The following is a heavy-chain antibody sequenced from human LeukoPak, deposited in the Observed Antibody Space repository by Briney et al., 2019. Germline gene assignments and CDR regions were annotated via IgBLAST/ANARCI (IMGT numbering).Heavy chain of an antibody. Sequence: PGGSLRLSCAASGFTFSSYAMSWVRQAPGKGLEWVSAISGSGGNTYYADSVKGRFTISRDNSKNTLCLQMNSLRAEDTAVYYCAKDVAAAGTGPGGQGTLVTVSS. J-gene: IGHJ4*02. CDR1: GFTFSSYA. D-gene: IGHD6-13*01. CDR3: AKDVAAAGTGP. V-gene: IGHV3-23*01. CDR2: ISGSGGNT.